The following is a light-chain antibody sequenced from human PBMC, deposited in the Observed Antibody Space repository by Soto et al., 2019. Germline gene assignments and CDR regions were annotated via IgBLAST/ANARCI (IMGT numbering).Light chain of an antibody. CDR1: SSDVGGYNF. J-gene: IGLJ1*01. CDR3: SSYTSSSTGV. Sequence: HSALTQPASVSGSPGQSITISCTGTSSDVGGYNFVSWYQQHPGKAPKLMIYDVSNRPSGVSNRFSGSKSGNTASLTISGLQAEYEADYYCSSYTSSSTGVFGTGTKLTVL. V-gene: IGLV2-14*01. CDR2: DVS.